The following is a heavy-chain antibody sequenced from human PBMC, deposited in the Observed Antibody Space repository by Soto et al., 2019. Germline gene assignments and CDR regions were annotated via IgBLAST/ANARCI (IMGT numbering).Heavy chain of an antibody. CDR2: ISAYNGNT. D-gene: IGHD3-10*01. CDR1: GYTFTSYG. CDR3: ARGRITMVLGQPTQVYDY. Sequence: ASVKVSCKASGYTFTSYGISWVRQAPGQGLEWMGWISAYNGNTNYAQKLQGRVTMTTDTSTSTAYMELRSLRSDDTAVYYCARGRITMVLGQPTQVYDYWGQGTLVTVSS. J-gene: IGHJ4*02. V-gene: IGHV1-18*01.